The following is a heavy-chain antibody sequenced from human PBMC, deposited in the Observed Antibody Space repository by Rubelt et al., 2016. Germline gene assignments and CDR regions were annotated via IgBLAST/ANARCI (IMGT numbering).Heavy chain of an antibody. D-gene: IGHD5-24*01. CDR2: IYYSGST. J-gene: IGHJ3*02. CDR3: ARHGEMATIRCAFDI. CDR1: GGSISSSSYY. V-gene: IGHV4-39*01. Sequence: QLQLQESGPGLVKPSETLSLTCTVSGGSISSSSYYWGWIRQPPGKGLEWIGSIYYSGSTYYNPSLKGRVTISVDTSKNQFSLKRSSVTAADTAVYYCARHGEMATIRCAFDIWGQGTMVTVSS.